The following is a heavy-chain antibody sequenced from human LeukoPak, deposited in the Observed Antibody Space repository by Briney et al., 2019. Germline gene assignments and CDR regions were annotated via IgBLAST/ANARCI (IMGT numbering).Heavy chain of an antibody. D-gene: IGHD3-16*01. J-gene: IGHJ5*01. CDR2: IFPSWSP. V-gene: IGHV4-4*08. CDR1: DGSITSYH. Sequence: SETLSLTCNVTDGSITSYHWKWIRQPPGKGLQWLGYIFPSWSPPYTPSLKSPLTLSADTSRSQISLKLDSVTAADTAVYFFARHSQSYGPYNWFDPWGQGALVTVSS. CDR3: ARHSQSYGPYNWFDP.